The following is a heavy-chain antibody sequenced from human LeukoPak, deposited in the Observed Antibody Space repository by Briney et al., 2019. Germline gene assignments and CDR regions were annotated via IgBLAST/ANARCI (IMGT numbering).Heavy chain of an antibody. CDR1: GLTFSSYW. CDR3: ARGDYEYYYYYYMDV. J-gene: IGHJ6*03. Sequence: GGSLRFSGAAPGLTFSSYWMHWFRQAPGKGLFWVSRINSDGSSTSYADSVKGRFTISRDNAKNTLYLQMNSLRAEDTAVYYCARGDYEYYYYYYMDVWGKGTTVTVSS. V-gene: IGHV3-74*01. D-gene: IGHD4-17*01. CDR2: INSDGSST.